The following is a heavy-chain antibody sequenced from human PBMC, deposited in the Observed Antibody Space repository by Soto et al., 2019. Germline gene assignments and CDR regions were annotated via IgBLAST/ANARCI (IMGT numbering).Heavy chain of an antibody. CDR3: ARGALGSGWLRATFDY. CDR2: ISSNGGST. J-gene: IGHJ4*02. D-gene: IGHD6-19*01. CDR1: GFTFSSYS. Sequence: PGGSLRLSCAASGFTFSSYSMHWVRQAPGKGLEYVSAISSNGGSTYYANSVKGRFTISRDNSKNTLYLQMGSLRAEDMAVYYCARGALGSGWLRATFDYWGQGTLVTVSS. V-gene: IGHV3-64*01.